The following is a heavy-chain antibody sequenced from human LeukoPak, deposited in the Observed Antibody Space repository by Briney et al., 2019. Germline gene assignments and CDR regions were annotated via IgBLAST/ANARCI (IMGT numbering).Heavy chain of an antibody. J-gene: IGHJ4*02. Sequence: PSETLSLTCTVSGGSISSYYWNWIRQPPGKGLEWIGYIYYSGSTNYNPSLKSRVTVSVDTSKNQFSLKLSSVTAADTAVYYCARDQGGSYWGYWGQGTLVTVSS. CDR2: IYYSGST. CDR3: ARDQGGSYWGY. CDR1: GGSISSYY. D-gene: IGHD1-26*01. V-gene: IGHV4-59*01.